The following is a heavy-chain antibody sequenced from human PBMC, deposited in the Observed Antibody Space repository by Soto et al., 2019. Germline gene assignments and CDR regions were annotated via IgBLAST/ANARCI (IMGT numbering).Heavy chain of an antibody. D-gene: IGHD6-13*01. CDR3: ARHISEWQQLGGRFDP. CDR2: IYPGDSDT. CDR1: GYSFTSYW. V-gene: IGHV5-51*01. J-gene: IGHJ5*02. Sequence: PGESLKISCKGSGYSFTSYWIGWVRQMPGKGLEWMGIIYPGDSDTRYSLSFQGQVTISADKSISTAYLQWSSLKASDTAMYYCARHISEWQQLGGRFDPWGQGTLVTVSS.